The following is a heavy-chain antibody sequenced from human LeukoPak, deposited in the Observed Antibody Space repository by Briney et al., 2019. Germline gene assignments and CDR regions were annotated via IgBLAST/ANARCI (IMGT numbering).Heavy chain of an antibody. D-gene: IGHD4-17*01. CDR1: GFTFSNYC. J-gene: IGHJ4*02. Sequence: PGVSLRLSCAASGFTFSNYCMHWVRQAPGKGLVWVSRINSDGSSASYADSVKGRFTISRDNAKNTLYLQMNSLRAEDTAVYYCARDQGRGNLNQPTVTTSSYWGQGTLVTVSS. V-gene: IGHV3-74*01. CDR2: INSDGSSA. CDR3: ARDQGRGNLNQPTVTTSSY.